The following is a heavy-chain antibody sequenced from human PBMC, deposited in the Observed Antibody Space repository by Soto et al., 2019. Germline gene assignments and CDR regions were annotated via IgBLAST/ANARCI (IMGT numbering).Heavy chain of an antibody. CDR3: ARIHYRGGGPLVTFPHSYIDF. CDR2: INWDADE. V-gene: IGHV2-70*01. CDR1: GFSLNTSAMC. J-gene: IGHJ4*01. Sequence: SGPTLVNPTQTLTLTCTLSGFSLNTSAMCVTWIRQAPGKALEWLALINWDADEYYNKSLKTRLTISKATSKNQVILTMTNMDPVDNATYYCARIHYRGGGPLVTFPHSYIDFWGQGDLVTVSS. D-gene: IGHD1-26*01.